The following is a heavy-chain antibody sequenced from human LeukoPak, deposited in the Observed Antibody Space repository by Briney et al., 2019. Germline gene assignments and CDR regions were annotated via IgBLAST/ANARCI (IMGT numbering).Heavy chain of an antibody. CDR2: IYYTGST. D-gene: IGHD3-22*01. CDR1: GGSISSSNYY. J-gene: IGHJ4*02. Sequence: PSATLSLTCTVSGGSISSSNYYWGWIRQPPEKGLEWIGTIYYTGSTFYNPSLKSRVTISVDTPKNQFSLKLTSVTAADTAVYYCARQYYESSGYVDYWGQGYLVTVSS. CDR3: ARQYYESSGYVDY. V-gene: IGHV4-39*01.